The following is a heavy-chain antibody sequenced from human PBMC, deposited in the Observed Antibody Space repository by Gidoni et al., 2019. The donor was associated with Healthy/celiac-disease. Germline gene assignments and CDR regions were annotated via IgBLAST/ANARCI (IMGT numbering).Heavy chain of an antibody. Sequence: QLQLQESGPGLVKPSETLSLPCTVSGGSISSSSYYWGWIRQPPGKGLVWIGSLYYRGSTYYTPSLKSRVTISVDTSKTQFSLKLSSVTAADTAVYYCARRYYGPPFDAFDIWGQGTNGHRLF. CDR2: LYYRGST. D-gene: IGHD3-10*01. J-gene: IGHJ3*02. CDR3: ARRYYGPPFDAFDI. CDR1: GGSISSSSYY. V-gene: IGHV4-39*01.